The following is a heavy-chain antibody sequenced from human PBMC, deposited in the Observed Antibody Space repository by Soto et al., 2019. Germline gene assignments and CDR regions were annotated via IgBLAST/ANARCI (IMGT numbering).Heavy chain of an antibody. J-gene: IGHJ6*01. D-gene: IGHD3-10*01. Sequence: QVQLVESGGGVVQPGRSLRLSCAASGFTFSSYGMHWVRQAPGKGLEWVAGIGYDGSNKYYADSVKGRFTISRDNSKNTLYLPMTSLRAEDTAVYYCARGGSGSYPLPMDVW. CDR1: GFTFSSYG. V-gene: IGHV3-33*01. CDR3: ARGGSGSYPLPMDV. CDR2: IGYDGSNK.